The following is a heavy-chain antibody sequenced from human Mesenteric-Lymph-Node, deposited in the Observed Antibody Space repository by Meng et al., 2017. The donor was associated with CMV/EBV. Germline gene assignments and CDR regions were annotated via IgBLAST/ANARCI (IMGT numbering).Heavy chain of an antibody. CDR1: GGSIGSFY. CDR3: ARLSPEWELLSP. Sequence: LTCTVSGGSIGSFYWNWIRQPPGKGLEWIGYIYYSGSTNYNPSLTSRVTISVDTSKNQFSLKLSSVTAADTAVYYCARLSPEWELLSPWGQGTLVTVSS. J-gene: IGHJ5*02. D-gene: IGHD1-26*01. CDR2: IYYSGST. V-gene: IGHV4-59*08.